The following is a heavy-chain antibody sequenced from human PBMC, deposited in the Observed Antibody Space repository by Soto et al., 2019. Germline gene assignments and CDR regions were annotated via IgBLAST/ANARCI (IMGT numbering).Heavy chain of an antibody. Sequence: GSLRLSCAAYGFSLSPYRMHGVRQVPGRVLEWVARLSSDGFGAAYADSVKGRFFISRDIARNTLSLQMNSLRADDTAVYYCARDLGGPDYWGPGTLVTV. CDR2: LSSDGFGA. CDR1: GFSLSPYR. V-gene: IGHV3-74*03. D-gene: IGHD3-16*01. CDR3: ARDLGGPDY. J-gene: IGHJ4*02.